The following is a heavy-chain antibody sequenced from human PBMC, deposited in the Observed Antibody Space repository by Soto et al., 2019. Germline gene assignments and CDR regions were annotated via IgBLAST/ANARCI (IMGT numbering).Heavy chain of an antibody. CDR1: GFTFSSYS. D-gene: IGHD2-8*01. V-gene: IGHV3-48*01. J-gene: IGHJ4*02. CDR3: AKYNIVLMVYASFEY. CDR2: ISSSSSTI. Sequence: EVQLVESGGGLVQPGGSLRLSCAASGFTFSSYSMNWVRQAPGKGLEWVSYISSSSSTIYYADSVKGRFTISRDNAKNSPYLQMNSLRVEDTAVYYCAKYNIVLMVYASFEYWGQGTLVTVS.